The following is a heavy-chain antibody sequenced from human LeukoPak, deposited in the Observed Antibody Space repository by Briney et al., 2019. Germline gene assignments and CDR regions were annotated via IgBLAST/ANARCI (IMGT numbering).Heavy chain of an antibody. CDR2: ISGSGGST. J-gene: IGHJ4*02. D-gene: IGHD6-13*01. V-gene: IGHV3-23*01. Sequence: GGSLRLSCAASGFTFSSYGMSWVRQAPGKGLEWASAISGSGGSTYYADSVKGRFTISRDNSKNTLYLQMNSLRAEDTAVYYCAKDHHSSSWYSYFDYWGQGTLVTVSS. CDR3: AKDHHSSSWYSYFDY. CDR1: GFTFSSYG.